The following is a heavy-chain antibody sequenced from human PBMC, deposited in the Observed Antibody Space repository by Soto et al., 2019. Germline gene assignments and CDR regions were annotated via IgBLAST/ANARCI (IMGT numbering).Heavy chain of an antibody. CDR3: AKRGYCSGGSSPPIDC. Sequence: GGSLRRSCAASGFTFSSYDMSWVRQAPGKGLEWVSACRGSGGSTYYADSVKGRFTISRDISKKTLYLQMYSLRAEYTDVFYWAKRGYCSGGSSPPIDCWGQGTLV. CDR1: GFTFSSYD. V-gene: IGHV3-23*01. J-gene: IGHJ4*02. D-gene: IGHD2-15*01. CDR2: CRGSGGST.